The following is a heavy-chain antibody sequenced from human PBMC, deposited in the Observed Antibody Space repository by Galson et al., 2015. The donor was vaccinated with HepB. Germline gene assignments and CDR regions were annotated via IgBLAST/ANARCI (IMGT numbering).Heavy chain of an antibody. D-gene: IGHD3-22*01. CDR2: ISYDGSNK. CDR3: AREGPDGSGYYYATNDAFDI. J-gene: IGHJ3*02. Sequence: SLRLSCAASGFTFSSYAMHWVRQAPGKGLEWVAVISYDGSNKYYADSVKGRFTISRDNSKNTLYLQMNSLRAEDTAVYYCAREGPDGSGYYYATNDAFDIWGQGTMVTVSS. CDR1: GFTFSSYA. V-gene: IGHV3-30-3*01.